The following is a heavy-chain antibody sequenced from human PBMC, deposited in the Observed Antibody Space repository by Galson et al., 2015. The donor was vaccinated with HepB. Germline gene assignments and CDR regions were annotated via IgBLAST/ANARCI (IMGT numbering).Heavy chain of an antibody. CDR2: ISSSSSYI. CDR3: ASIVGATGGGHAFDI. Sequence: SLRLSCAASGFTFSSYSMNWVRQAPGKGLEWVSSISSSSSYIYYADSVKGRFTISRDNAKNSLYLQMNSLRAEDTAVYYCASIVGATGGGHAFDIWGQGTMVTVSS. D-gene: IGHD1-26*01. V-gene: IGHV3-21*01. CDR1: GFTFSSYS. J-gene: IGHJ3*02.